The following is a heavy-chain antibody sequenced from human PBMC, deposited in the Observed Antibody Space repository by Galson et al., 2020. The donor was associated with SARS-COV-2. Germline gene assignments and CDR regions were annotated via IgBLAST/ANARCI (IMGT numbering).Heavy chain of an antibody. V-gene: IGHV3-30-3*01. CDR1: GIHLSSHA. CDR2: ISYEGSKH. CDR3: ARDNSDYGDDRLGFDY. D-gene: IGHD4-17*01. Sequence: TGGSLKTFRAASGIHLSSHALTWVRPTPGGGLEWVATISYEGSKHNYADSVKGRFTISRDNFKNLLYLQLNNLRPEDTAMYYCARDNSDYGDDRLGFDYWGQGAQVTVSS. J-gene: IGHJ4*02.